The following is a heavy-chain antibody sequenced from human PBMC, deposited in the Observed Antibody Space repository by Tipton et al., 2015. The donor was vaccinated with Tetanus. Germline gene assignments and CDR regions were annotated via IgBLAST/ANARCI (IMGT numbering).Heavy chain of an antibody. D-gene: IGHD2/OR15-2a*01. V-gene: IGHV4-39*02. J-gene: IGHJ5*02. CDR1: GASIIDKRHY. CDR3: ARHLYGYWFDP. Sequence: TLSLTCSVSGASIIDKRHYWGWIRQPPGKGLEWIASIYFEGSTYYSPSLKSRLTIDIDTSRNLFSLNLTSVTAADTAVYYCARHLYGYWFDPWGQGALVTVSS. CDR2: IYFEGST.